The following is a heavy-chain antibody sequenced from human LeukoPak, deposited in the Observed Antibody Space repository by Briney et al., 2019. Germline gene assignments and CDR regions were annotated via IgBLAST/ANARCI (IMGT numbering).Heavy chain of an antibody. V-gene: IGHV3-23*01. Sequence: GGSLRLSCAASGFTFSSYWMSWVRQAPGKGLEWVSTLSTGGGSTYYAASVKGRFTISRDNSRNTLYLQMNTLRAEDTAVYYCASRGDFDILTGHFQQWGQGTLVTVSS. CDR2: LSTGGGST. D-gene: IGHD3-9*01. CDR3: ASRGDFDILTGHFQQ. CDR1: GFTFSSYW. J-gene: IGHJ1*01.